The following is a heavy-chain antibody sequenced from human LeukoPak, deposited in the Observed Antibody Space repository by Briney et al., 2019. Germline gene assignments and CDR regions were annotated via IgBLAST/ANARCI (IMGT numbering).Heavy chain of an antibody. J-gene: IGHJ4*02. CDR1: GFTFSDYY. Sequence: GGSLRLSCAASGFTFSDYYMSWIRQAPGKRLEWVSYMGSTGRTIYYADSVKGRLTISRDNSKNTLYLQMNSLRAEDTAVYYCARDRAGYFDYWGQGTLVTVSS. V-gene: IGHV3-11*04. CDR3: ARDRAGYFDY. CDR2: MGSTGRTI.